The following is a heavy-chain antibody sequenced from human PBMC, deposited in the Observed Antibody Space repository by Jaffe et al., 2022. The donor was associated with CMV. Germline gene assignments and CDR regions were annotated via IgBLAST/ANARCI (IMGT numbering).Heavy chain of an antibody. Sequence: QVQLVQSGAEVKKPGSSVKVSCKASGGTFSSYAISWVRQAPGQGLEWMGRIIPILGIANYAQKFQGRVTITADKSTSTAYMELSSLRSEDTAVYYCARGGYGGYDPHYFDYWGQGTLVTVSS. D-gene: IGHD5-12*01. CDR2: IIPILGIA. V-gene: IGHV1-69*09. CDR1: GGTFSSYA. J-gene: IGHJ4*02. CDR3: ARGGYGGYDPHYFDY.